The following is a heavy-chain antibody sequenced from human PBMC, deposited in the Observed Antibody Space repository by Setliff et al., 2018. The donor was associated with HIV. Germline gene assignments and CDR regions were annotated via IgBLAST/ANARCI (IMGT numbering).Heavy chain of an antibody. V-gene: IGHV1-18*01. CDR1: GYTFTSYG. Sequence: RASVKVSCKASGYTFTSYGISWVRQAPGRGLEWMGWISVYSGNVEYAQKFQARVTLTTDTSTTTAYMELRSLRSDDTAMYFCARDYVDGAEYFRPWGQGTLVTVSS. D-gene: IGHD3-10*02. J-gene: IGHJ1*01. CDR3: ARDYVDGAEYFRP. CDR2: ISVYSGNV.